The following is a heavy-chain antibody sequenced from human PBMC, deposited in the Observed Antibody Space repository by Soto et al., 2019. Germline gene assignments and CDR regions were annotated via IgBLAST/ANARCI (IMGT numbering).Heavy chain of an antibody. CDR2: IYYSGST. Sequence: SETLSLTCTFSGGSISSYYWSWIRQPPGKGLEWIGYIYYSGSTNYNPSLKSRVTISVDTSKNQFSLKLSSVTAADTAVYYCARAEADIVVVPAAVGYNYYYYYMDVWGKGTTVTVSS. V-gene: IGHV4-59*01. CDR1: GGSISSYY. J-gene: IGHJ6*03. CDR3: ARAEADIVVVPAAVGYNYYYYYMDV. D-gene: IGHD2-2*01.